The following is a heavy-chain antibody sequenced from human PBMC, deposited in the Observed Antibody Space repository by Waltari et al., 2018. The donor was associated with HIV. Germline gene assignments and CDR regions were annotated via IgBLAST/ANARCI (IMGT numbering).Heavy chain of an antibody. J-gene: IGHJ1*01. Sequence: VKLVQSGAEGKKPGASVKVSCQASGYSFTSYGISGVRQAPGQGLEWRGWISAYNGNTNYAQKLQGRVTMTTDTSTSTAYMELRSLRSDDTAVYYCARYLAVAGTGYFQHWGQGTLVTVSS. V-gene: IGHV1-18*01. D-gene: IGHD6-19*01. CDR1: GYSFTSYG. CDR3: ARYLAVAGTGYFQH. CDR2: ISAYNGNT.